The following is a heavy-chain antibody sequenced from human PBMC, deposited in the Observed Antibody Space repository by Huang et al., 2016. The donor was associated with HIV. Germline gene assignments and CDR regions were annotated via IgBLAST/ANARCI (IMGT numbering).Heavy chain of an antibody. V-gene: IGHV3-30*18. CDR1: GFTFNKFD. J-gene: IGHJ4*02. CDR3: AKDGRGSGTYYDYFEY. D-gene: IGHD1-26*01. Sequence: QVQLVESGGGVVQPGGSLRLSCAAFGFTFNKFDMHWVRQAPGKGLEWLAIISYDGSSKYHADSVKGRFTISRDNSKNTVYLQMNSMRVEDTAVYYCAKDGRGSGTYYDYFEYWGQGTLVTVSS. CDR2: ISYDGSSK.